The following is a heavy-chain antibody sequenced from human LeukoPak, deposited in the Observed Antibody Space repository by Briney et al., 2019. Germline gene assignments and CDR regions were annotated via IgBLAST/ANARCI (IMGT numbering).Heavy chain of an antibody. Sequence: SETLSLTCAVYGGSFSGYYWSWIRQPPGKGLEWIGEINHSGSTNYNPSLKSRVTISVDTSKNQFSLKLSSVTAADTAVYYCARAYCGGDCQWGYHSDYWGQGTLVTVSS. CDR3: ARAYCGGDCQWGYHSDY. D-gene: IGHD2-21*02. CDR2: INHSGST. V-gene: IGHV4-34*01. CDR1: GGSFSGYY. J-gene: IGHJ4*02.